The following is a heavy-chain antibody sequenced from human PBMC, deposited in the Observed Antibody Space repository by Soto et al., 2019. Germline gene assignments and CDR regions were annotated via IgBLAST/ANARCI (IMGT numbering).Heavy chain of an antibody. CDR3: AYNLLCYAAFDY. D-gene: IGHD2-2*01. CDR2: ISGSGGST. V-gene: IGHV3-23*01. Sequence: GGSLRLSCAASGFTFSSYAMSWVRQAPGKGLEWVSAISGSGGSTYYADSVKGRFTISRNNSKNTLYLQMNSLRADDTAVYYCAYNLLCYAAFDYWGQGTLVTVSS. CDR1: GFTFSSYA. J-gene: IGHJ4*02.